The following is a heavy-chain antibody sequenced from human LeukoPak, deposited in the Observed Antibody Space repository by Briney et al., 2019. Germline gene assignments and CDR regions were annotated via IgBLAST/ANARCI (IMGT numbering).Heavy chain of an antibody. Sequence: SETLSLTCAVYGGSFSGYYWSWIRQPPGKRLEWIGYIYYSGSTNYNPSLKSRVTISVDTSKNQFSLKLSSVTAADTAVYYCARDLYYYDSSGYSVRDYWGQGTLVTVSS. CDR1: GGSFSGYY. CDR2: IYYSGST. CDR3: ARDLYYYDSSGYSVRDY. V-gene: IGHV4-59*01. D-gene: IGHD3-22*01. J-gene: IGHJ4*02.